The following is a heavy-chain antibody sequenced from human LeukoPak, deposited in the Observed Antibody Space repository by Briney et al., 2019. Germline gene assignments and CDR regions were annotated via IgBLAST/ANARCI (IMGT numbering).Heavy chain of an antibody. CDR3: ANLDSSGYYPLDY. Sequence: PGGSLRLSCAASGFTFSSYGMHWVRQAPGMGLEWVAVISYDGSNKYYADSVKGRFTISRDNSKNTLYLQMNSLRAEDTAVYYCANLDSSGYYPLDYWGQGTLVTVSS. J-gene: IGHJ4*02. CDR1: GFTFSSYG. D-gene: IGHD3-22*01. V-gene: IGHV3-30*18. CDR2: ISYDGSNK.